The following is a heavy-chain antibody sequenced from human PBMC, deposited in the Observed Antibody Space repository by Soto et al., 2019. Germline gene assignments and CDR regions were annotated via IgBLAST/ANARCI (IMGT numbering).Heavy chain of an antibody. CDR2: ISSNGGST. J-gene: IGHJ4*01. V-gene: IGHV3-64*04. Sequence: PGGSLRLSCSASGFTFSSYAMHWVRQAPGKGLEYVSTISSNGGSTYYADSVKGRFTISRDNAKNSLYLQMNSLRAEDTAVYYCARGAYYYDSSGLSYWGHGTLVTVSS. CDR3: ARGAYYYDSSGLSY. CDR1: GFTFSSYA. D-gene: IGHD3-22*01.